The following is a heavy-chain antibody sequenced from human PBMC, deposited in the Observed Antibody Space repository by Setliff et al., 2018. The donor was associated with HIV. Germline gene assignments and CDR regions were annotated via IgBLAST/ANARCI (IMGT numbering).Heavy chain of an antibody. Sequence: SETLSLTCDVSTYSISSVHSWGWIRQPPGKGLEWIGTMHHSGNTHYKPSLKGRVTVSLDTSKKQLSLKLRSVTAADTAVYYCARDNEQMAVPGAVFDYWGQGTLVTVSS. CDR3: ARDNEQMAVPGAVFDY. V-gene: IGHV4-38-2*02. D-gene: IGHD6-19*01. CDR1: TYSISSVHS. J-gene: IGHJ4*02. CDR2: MHHSGNT.